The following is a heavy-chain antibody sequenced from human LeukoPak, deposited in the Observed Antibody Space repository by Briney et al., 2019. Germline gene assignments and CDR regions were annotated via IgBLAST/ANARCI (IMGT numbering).Heavy chain of an antibody. CDR1: GYTFTTYG. CDR2: ISTYNGDT. J-gene: IGHJ4*02. D-gene: IGHD3-22*01. CDR3: ARDLNYYDSSGYYPGSP. Sequence: ASVKVSCKASGYTFTTYGISWVRQAPGQGLEWMGWISTYNGDTDYAQKLQGRVTMTADTSTSTTYMELRSLRSDDTAVYYCARDLNYYDSSGYYPGSPWGQGTLVTVSS. V-gene: IGHV1-18*01.